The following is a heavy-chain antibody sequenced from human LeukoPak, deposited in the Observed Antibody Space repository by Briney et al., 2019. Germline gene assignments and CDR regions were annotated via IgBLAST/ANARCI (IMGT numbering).Heavy chain of an antibody. Sequence: PGGSLRLSCVASGFIFSSYTMNWVRQAAGRGLEWLSYITSSSSTIYYADSVKGRFTIYRDNAKNSLFLQMNSLRAEDTAVYYCATDGDYYNHWGQGTLVTVSS. J-gene: IGHJ4*02. D-gene: IGHD3-10*01. CDR1: GFIFSSYT. CDR2: ITSSSSTI. V-gene: IGHV3-48*04. CDR3: ATDGDYYNH.